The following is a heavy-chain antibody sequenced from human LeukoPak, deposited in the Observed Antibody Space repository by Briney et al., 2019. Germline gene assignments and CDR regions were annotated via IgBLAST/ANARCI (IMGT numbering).Heavy chain of an antibody. J-gene: IGHJ3*02. Sequence: ASVTVSFMASGYTFTGYYMHWVRQAPGQGLDWMGLINPNSGGTNYAQKFQGRVTMTRDTSISTAYMDLSRLRSDDTAVYYCAREVVSGWYFDDFDIWGQGTMVTVS. V-gene: IGHV1-2*02. CDR3: AREVVSGWYFDDFDI. CDR2: INPNSGGT. CDR1: GYTFTGYY. D-gene: IGHD6-19*01.